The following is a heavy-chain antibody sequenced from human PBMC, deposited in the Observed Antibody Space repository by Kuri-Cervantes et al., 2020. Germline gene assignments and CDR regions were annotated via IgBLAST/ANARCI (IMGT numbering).Heavy chain of an antibody. J-gene: IGHJ6*02. CDR1: GFTFDDYA. CDR3: AKGHQGGELLGSYYSYGMDV. Sequence: GGCLSLSCPVSGFTFDDYAMHWVRHAPGKGLGWVSGISRNSGSIGYADSGKGRLTISRDNAKNSLYLQMNSLRAEATALYYCAKGHQGGELLGSYYSYGMDVWGQGTTVTVSS. V-gene: IGHV3-9*01. CDR2: ISRNSGSI. D-gene: IGHD2-15*01.